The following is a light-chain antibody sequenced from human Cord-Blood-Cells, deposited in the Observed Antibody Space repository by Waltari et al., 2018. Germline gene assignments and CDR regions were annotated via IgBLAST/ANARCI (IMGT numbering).Light chain of an antibody. J-gene: IGLJ2*01. V-gene: IGLV2-14*01. CDR1: SSDLGGYNY. CDR2: EVS. Sequence: QSALTQPASVSGSPGQSITISCTGTSSDLGGYNYVSLYQQHPGKAPKLMIYEVSNRPSGVSNRFSGSKSGNTASLTISGLQAEDEADYYCSSYTSSSTLVVFGGGTKLTVL. CDR3: SSYTSSSTLVV.